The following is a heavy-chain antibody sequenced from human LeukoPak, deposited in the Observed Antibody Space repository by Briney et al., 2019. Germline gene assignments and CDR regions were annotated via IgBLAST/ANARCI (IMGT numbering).Heavy chain of an antibody. V-gene: IGHV1-8*01. J-gene: IGHJ4*02. D-gene: IGHD5-24*01. CDR3: ARGRRDGYKLYFDY. CDR2: MNPNSGTT. CDR1: GYTFSSYD. Sequence: ASVTVSCKASGYTFSSYDINWLRQATGQGLEWMGWMNPNSGTTGYAQKFQGRVSMTRHTSISTAYMELSSLRSQDTAVYFCARGRRDGYKLYFDYWGQGSLVTVSS.